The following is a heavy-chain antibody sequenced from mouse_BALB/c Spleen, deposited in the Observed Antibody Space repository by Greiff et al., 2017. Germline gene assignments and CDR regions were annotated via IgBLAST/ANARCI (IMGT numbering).Heavy chain of an antibody. V-gene: IGHV5-4*02. Sequence: EVKLVESGGGLVKPGGSLKLSCAASGFTFSDYYMYWVRQTPEKRLEWVATISDGGSYTYYPDSVKGRFTISRDNAKNNLYLQMSSLKSEDTAMYYCARDELGYYAMDYWGQGTSVTVSS. J-gene: IGHJ4*01. D-gene: IGHD4-1*01. CDR2: ISDGGSYT. CDR3: ARDELGYYAMDY. CDR1: GFTFSDYY.